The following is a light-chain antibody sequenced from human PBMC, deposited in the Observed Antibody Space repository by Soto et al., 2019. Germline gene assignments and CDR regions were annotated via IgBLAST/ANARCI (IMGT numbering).Light chain of an antibody. J-gene: IGKJ1*01. CDR2: KAS. Sequence: DIQMTQSPSTLSAYVGERVTISCRASQTITMWWDWYQQKPGKAPKLLIYKASILESGVPSRFRGSGTGTEFTLTIASLQPDDFATYYCQHYTTYSETFGQGTKVDI. CDR1: QTITMW. V-gene: IGKV1-5*03. CDR3: QHYTTYSET.